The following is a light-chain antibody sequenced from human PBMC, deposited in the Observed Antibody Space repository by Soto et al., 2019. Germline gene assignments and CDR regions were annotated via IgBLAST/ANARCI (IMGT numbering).Light chain of an antibody. CDR3: QQYNNWPYT. Sequence: EIVMTQSPATLSVSAGERATLSCRASQSVSSNLAWYQQKPGQAPRLLIYGASTRATGIPARFSGSRSGTEFTLTISSLQSEDFAVYYCQQYNNWPYTFSQGTKLEIK. CDR2: GAS. CDR1: QSVSSN. J-gene: IGKJ2*01. V-gene: IGKV3-15*01.